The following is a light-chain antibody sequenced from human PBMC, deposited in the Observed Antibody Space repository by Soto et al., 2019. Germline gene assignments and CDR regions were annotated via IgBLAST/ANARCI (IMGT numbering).Light chain of an antibody. J-gene: IGLJ1*01. CDR2: EVS. V-gene: IGLV2-14*01. CDR3: GSYTSISTYV. Sequence: QSALTQPASVSGSPGQSITISCTGTSSDVGGYNYVSWYQQHPGKAPKLMVFEVSKRPSGVSNRFSGSKADNTAALTISGLQAEDEADYYCGSYTSISTYVFGTGTKLTVL. CDR1: SSDVGGYNY.